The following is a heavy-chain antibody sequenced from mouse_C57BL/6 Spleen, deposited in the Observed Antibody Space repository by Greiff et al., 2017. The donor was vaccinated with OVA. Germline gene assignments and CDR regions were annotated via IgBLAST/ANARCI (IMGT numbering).Heavy chain of an antibody. CDR2: IYPGSGST. Sequence: QVQLQQPGAELVKPGASVKMSCKASGYTFTSYWITWVKQRPGQGLEWIGDIYPGSGSTNYNEKFKSKATLTVDTSSSTAYMQLSSLTSEDSAVYYCARRDNWELYYAMDYWGQGTSVTVSS. J-gene: IGHJ4*01. V-gene: IGHV1-55*01. CDR1: GYTFTSYW. CDR3: ARRDNWELYYAMDY. D-gene: IGHD4-1*01.